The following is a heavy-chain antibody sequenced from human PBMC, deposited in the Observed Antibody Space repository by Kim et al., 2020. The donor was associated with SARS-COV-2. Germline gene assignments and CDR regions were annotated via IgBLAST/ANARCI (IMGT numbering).Heavy chain of an antibody. J-gene: IGHJ3*02. V-gene: IGHV4-34*01. Sequence: SETLSLTCAVYGGSFSGYYWSWIRQPPGKGLEWIGEINHSGSTNYNPSLKSRVTISVDTSKNQFSLKLSSVTAADTAVYYCARGQRAMAAALVSFDIWGQGTMVTVSS. D-gene: IGHD6-19*01. CDR3: ARGQRAMAAALVSFDI. CDR2: INHSGST. CDR1: GGSFSGYY.